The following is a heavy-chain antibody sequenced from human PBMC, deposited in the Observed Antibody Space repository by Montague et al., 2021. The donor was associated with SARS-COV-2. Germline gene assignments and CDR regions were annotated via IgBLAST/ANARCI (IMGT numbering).Heavy chain of an antibody. Sequence: CAISGDSVASNEATWNWDRHSPSSGLRSLVRTYYRSEWYNDYAVSVRGRVTINPDTSKNQFSLQLNSVTPENTAIYYCVRYSGWFYFDFWGQGTLVTVSS. V-gene: IGHV6-1*01. D-gene: IGHD6-19*01. CDR1: GDSVASNEAT. CDR3: VRYSGWFYFDF. J-gene: IGHJ4*02. CDR2: TYYRSEWYN.